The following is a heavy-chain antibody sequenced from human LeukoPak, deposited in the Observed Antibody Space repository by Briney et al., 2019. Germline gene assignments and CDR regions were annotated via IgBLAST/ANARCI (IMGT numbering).Heavy chain of an antibody. CDR2: ISPTGDST. V-gene: IGHV1-46*03. D-gene: IGHD1-26*01. CDR3: ARDWELGY. Sequence: ASVKVSCKASGYTFTSYYTHWVRQAPGQGLEWVGVISPTGDSTNHAQKFQGRVTMTRDTSTSTAYMELTGLTSEDTAVYYCARDWELGYWGQGTLVTVSS. J-gene: IGHJ4*02. CDR1: GYTFTSYY.